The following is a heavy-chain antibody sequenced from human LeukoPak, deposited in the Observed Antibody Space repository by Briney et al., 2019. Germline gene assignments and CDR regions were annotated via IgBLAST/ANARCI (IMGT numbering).Heavy chain of an antibody. V-gene: IGHV4-59*08. D-gene: IGHD6-13*01. CDR3: ARPVRSRAPNGAFDI. CDR2: IYYSGGT. CDR1: GGSISSYY. Sequence: PSETLSLTCTVSGGSISSYYWSWIRQPPGKGLEWIGYIYYSGGTNYNPSLKSRVTISVDTSKNQFSLKLSSVTAADTAVYYCARPVRSRAPNGAFDIWGQGTKVTVSS. J-gene: IGHJ3*02.